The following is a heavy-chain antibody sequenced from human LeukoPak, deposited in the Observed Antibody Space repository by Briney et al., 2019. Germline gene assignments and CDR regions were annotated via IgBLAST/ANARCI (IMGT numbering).Heavy chain of an antibody. J-gene: IGHJ4*02. CDR3: ARDRSGYSEYYFDY. V-gene: IGHV4-4*07. CDR2: IYPSGST. D-gene: IGHD5-12*01. CDR1: GGSTNTYC. Sequence: SETLSLTCTVSGGSTNTYCWSWIRQPAEKALEWIGRIYPSGSTYYNPSLKSRVTISIDKSKNQFSLRLTSVTAADTAVYYCARDRSGYSEYYFDYWGQGSLVTVSS.